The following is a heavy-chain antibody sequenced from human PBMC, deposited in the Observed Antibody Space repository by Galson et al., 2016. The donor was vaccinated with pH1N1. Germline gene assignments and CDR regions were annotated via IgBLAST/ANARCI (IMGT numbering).Heavy chain of an antibody. V-gene: IGHV3-30*02. CDR2: IRHDGSAK. CDR3: AKDVSGELIPSRIDL. J-gene: IGHJ5*02. Sequence: SLRLSCAVSGFTFRRYGLHWVRQAPGMGLEWLTFIRHDGSAKFYADSVKGRFSISRDNSKNVLYMEMNSLRPEDTAVYYCAKDVSGELIPSRIDLWGQGT. D-gene: IGHD3-10*02. CDR1: GFTFRRYG.